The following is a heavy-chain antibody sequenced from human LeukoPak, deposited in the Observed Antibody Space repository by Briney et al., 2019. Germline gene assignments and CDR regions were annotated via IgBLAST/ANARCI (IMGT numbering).Heavy chain of an antibody. D-gene: IGHD1-14*01. Sequence: GGSLRLSCAASGFTFSSYSMNWARHARGKALECVSSISSSSSYIYYADSVKGRFTISRDNAKNSLYLQMNSLRAEDTAVYYCARDRDRRTIQNWFDPWGQGTLVTVSS. J-gene: IGHJ5*02. CDR2: ISSSSSYI. CDR3: ARDRDRRTIQNWFDP. CDR1: GFTFSSYS. V-gene: IGHV3-21*01.